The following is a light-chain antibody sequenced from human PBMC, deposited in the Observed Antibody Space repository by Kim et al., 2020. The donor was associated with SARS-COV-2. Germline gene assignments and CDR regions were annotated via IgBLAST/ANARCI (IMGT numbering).Light chain of an antibody. CDR3: QSYDSSNRV. Sequence: GKTVTIPSTRISGSSASNYVQWYQQRESSSPTTVIYGENQRPSGVPDRFSGSIDSSSNSASLTISGLKTKDEADYYCQSYDSSNRVFGGGTQLTVL. V-gene: IGLV6-57*01. J-gene: IGLJ3*02. CDR2: GEN. CDR1: SGSSASNY.